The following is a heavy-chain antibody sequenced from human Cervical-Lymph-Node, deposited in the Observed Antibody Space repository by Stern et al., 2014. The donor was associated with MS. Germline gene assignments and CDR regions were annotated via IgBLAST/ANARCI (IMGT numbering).Heavy chain of an antibody. D-gene: IGHD2-21*01. CDR2: IEWDDDK. V-gene: IGHV2-70*04. Sequence: QVTLRESGPALVKATQTLTLTCTFSGFSLSTSGMRVTWIRQPPGKALEWLARIEWDDDKFYSTSLKTRLTISKDTSKNQVVLTMTNMDPVDTATYYCARLRVRDYYFDYWGRGTLVTVSS. CDR1: GFSLSTSGMR. CDR3: ARLRVRDYYFDY. J-gene: IGHJ4*02.